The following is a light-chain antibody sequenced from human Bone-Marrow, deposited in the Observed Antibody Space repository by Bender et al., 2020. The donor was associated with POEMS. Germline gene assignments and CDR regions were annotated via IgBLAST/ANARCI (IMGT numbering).Light chain of an antibody. CDR2: DVD. Sequence: QSALTQPASVSGSPGQSITISCTGTSNDIGRFNYVSWYQQYPGKAPKLIIYDVDSRPSGISSRFSGPKSGTTASLTISGLQADDEADYYCSSYTDSRPLFGGGTKLTVL. V-gene: IGLV2-14*01. CDR3: SSYTDSRPL. CDR1: SNDIGRFNY. J-gene: IGLJ2*01.